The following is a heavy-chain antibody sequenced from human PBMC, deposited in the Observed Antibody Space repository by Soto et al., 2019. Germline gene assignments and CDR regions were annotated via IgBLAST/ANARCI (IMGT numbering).Heavy chain of an antibody. CDR1: GFTFSSYA. D-gene: IGHD6-13*01. CDR2: ISYDGSNK. Sequence: QVQLVESGGGVVQPGRSLRLSCAASGFTFSSYAMHWVRQAPGKGLEWVAVISYDGSNKYYADSVKGRFTISRDNSKNTLNLQMNSLRAEDTAVYYCARGSDSSSWYVFDYYYYGMDVWGQGTTVTVSS. J-gene: IGHJ6*02. CDR3: ARGSDSSSWYVFDYYYYGMDV. V-gene: IGHV3-30-3*01.